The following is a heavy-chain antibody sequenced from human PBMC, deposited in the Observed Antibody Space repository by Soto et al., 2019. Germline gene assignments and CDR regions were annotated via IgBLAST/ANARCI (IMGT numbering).Heavy chain of an antibody. D-gene: IGHD3-10*01. CDR2: ISGSGGST. CDR1: GFTFSSYA. Sequence: GGSLRLSCAASGFTFSSYAMSWVRQAPGKGLEWVSAISGSGGSTYYADSVKGRFTISRDNSKNTLYLQMNSLRAEDTAVYYCAKDLDPSMVRGPEGMDVWGQGTTVTVSS. CDR3: AKDLDPSMVRGPEGMDV. J-gene: IGHJ6*02. V-gene: IGHV3-23*01.